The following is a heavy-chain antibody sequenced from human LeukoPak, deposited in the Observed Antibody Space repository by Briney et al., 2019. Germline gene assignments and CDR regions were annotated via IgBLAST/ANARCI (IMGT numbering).Heavy chain of an antibody. V-gene: IGHV1-69*05. J-gene: IGHJ6*03. Sequence: SVKVSCKVSGYTLTELSMHWVRQAPGKGLEWMGGIIPIFGTANYAQKFQGRVTITTDESTSTAYMELSSLRSEDTAVYYCASTLRRGYSYGPRVLYYYYYMDVWGKGTTVTVSS. CDR1: GYTLTELS. D-gene: IGHD5-18*01. CDR3: ASTLRRGYSYGPRVLYYYYYMDV. CDR2: IIPIFGTA.